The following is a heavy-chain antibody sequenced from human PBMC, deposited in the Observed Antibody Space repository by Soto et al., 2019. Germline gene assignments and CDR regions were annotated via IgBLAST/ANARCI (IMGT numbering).Heavy chain of an antibody. D-gene: IGHD5-18*01. CDR1: GVTSSTHT. Sequence: QVQLEQSGAEVKKPGSSVKVSCKASGVTSSTHTITWVRQAPGQGLEWMGGIIPLFGTGHKAQKFQGRITIIADKSTSTAYMELSSLRAEDTAVYFCASGSAMGADHWGHGTLVTVSS. J-gene: IGHJ5*02. CDR2: IIPLFGTG. CDR3: ASGSAMGADH. V-gene: IGHV1-69*06.